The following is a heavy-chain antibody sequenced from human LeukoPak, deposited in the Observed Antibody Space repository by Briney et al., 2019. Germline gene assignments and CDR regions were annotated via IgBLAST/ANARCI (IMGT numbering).Heavy chain of an antibody. Sequence: SETLSLTCSVSGCSINGNYWTWIRQPPGKGLEWIGYIYDDGTTNYNPSLESRLVMSIDRSASHSSLTLRSVTAADTAVYYCARVFRGGVTANWFDLWGQGPLVSVSS. J-gene: IGHJ5*02. CDR2: IYDDGTT. V-gene: IGHV4-59*01. CDR3: ARVFRGGVTANWFDL. D-gene: IGHD2-21*02. CDR1: GCSINGNY.